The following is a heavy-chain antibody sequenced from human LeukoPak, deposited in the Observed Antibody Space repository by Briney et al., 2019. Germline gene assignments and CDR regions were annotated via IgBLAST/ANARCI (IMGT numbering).Heavy chain of an antibody. Sequence: PGGSLRLLCAASGFIFSNYAMHWVRQAPGKALEGVALISYDGSNKYYADCVKGRFTISRDNSKNTVYLQMNGLRAEDTAVYYCARTSGGWTFDIWGQGTVVTVSS. CDR1: GFIFSNYA. V-gene: IGHV3-30*04. CDR2: ISYDGSNK. D-gene: IGHD6-19*01. CDR3: ARTSGGWTFDI. J-gene: IGHJ3*02.